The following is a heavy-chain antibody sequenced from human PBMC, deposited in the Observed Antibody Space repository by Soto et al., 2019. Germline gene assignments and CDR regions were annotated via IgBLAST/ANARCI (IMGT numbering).Heavy chain of an antibody. CDR2: ISAYNGNT. CDR1: GYTFTSYG. V-gene: IGHV1-18*01. Sequence: ASVKVSCKASGYTFTSYGISWVRQAPGQGLEWMGWISAYNGNTNYAQKLQGRVTMTTDTSTSTAYMELRSLRSDDTAVYHCARTQYLEWPFAPLDYWGQGTLVTVSS. CDR3: ARTQYLEWPFAPLDY. D-gene: IGHD3-3*01. J-gene: IGHJ4*02.